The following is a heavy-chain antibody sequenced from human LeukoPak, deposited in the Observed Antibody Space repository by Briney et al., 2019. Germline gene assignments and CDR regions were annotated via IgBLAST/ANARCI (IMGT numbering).Heavy chain of an antibody. CDR3: ARHLGDYGDYVDY. Sequence: GESLQIPCQGSGYSFTSYWIGWVRQMPGKGLEWMGIIYPGDSDTRYSPSFQGQVTISADKSISTAYLQWSSLKASDTAMYYCARHLGDYGDYVDYWGQGTLVTVSS. V-gene: IGHV5-51*01. J-gene: IGHJ4*02. CDR1: GYSFTSYW. CDR2: IYPGDSDT. D-gene: IGHD4-17*01.